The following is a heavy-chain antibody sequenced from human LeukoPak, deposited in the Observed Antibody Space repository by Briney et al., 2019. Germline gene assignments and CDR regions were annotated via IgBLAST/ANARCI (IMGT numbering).Heavy chain of an antibody. J-gene: IGHJ5*02. CDR3: AKASSVATNWFDP. Sequence: GRSLRLSCAASGFTFDDYAMHWVRQAPGKGLEWVSGISWNSGSIGYADSVKGRFTISRDNAKNSLYLQMNSLRAEDTALYYCAKASSVATNWFDPWGQGTLVTVSS. D-gene: IGHD4-23*01. CDR1: GFTFDDYA. CDR2: ISWNSGSI. V-gene: IGHV3-9*01.